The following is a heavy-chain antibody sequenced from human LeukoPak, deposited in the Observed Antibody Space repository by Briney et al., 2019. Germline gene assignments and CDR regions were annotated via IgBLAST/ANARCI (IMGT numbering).Heavy chain of an antibody. D-gene: IGHD6-13*01. CDR3: ARVSRLYSSSWYDY. V-gene: IGHV3-74*01. CDR1: GFTFSSYW. CDR2: INSDGSST. J-gene: IGHJ4*02. Sequence: PGGSLRLSCAASGFTFSSYWMHWVRQAPGKGLGWVSRINSDGSSTIYADSVKGRFTISRDNAKNTLYLQMNSLRAEDTAVYYCARVSRLYSSSWYDYWGQGTLVTVSS.